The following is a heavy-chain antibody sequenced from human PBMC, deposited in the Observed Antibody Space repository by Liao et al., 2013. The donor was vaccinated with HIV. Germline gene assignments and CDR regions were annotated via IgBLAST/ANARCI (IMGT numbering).Heavy chain of an antibody. V-gene: IGHV4-4*07. CDR2: IYTTGST. J-gene: IGHJ4*02. CDR3: ARGGGGKGFDS. Sequence: QVQLQESGPGLVKPSETLSLTCTVSAGSITSYYWSWIRQPAGKGLEWIGRIYTTGSTNYNPSLKSRVTISADTSKNQFSLKVTYVTAADTAVYYCARGGGGKGFDSWGQGILVTVSS. CDR1: AGSITSYY. D-gene: IGHD4-23*01.